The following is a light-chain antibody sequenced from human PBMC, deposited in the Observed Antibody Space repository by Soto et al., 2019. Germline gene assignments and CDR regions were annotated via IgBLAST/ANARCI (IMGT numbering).Light chain of an antibody. CDR2: EVT. Sequence: QSPLTQPPSASGFPGQSVTISCTGTSSDVGYYDYVSWYQQHPGKAPKLVIYEVTKRPSGVPDRVSASKSGNPASLTVSGLRAADEADYYCSSYEASNNFVFGSATKVTV. J-gene: IGLJ1*01. CDR1: SSDVGYYDY. V-gene: IGLV2-8*01. CDR3: SSYEASNNFV.